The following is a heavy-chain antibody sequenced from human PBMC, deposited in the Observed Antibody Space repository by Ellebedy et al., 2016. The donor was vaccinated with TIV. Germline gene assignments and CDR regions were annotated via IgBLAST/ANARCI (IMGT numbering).Heavy chain of an antibody. CDR1: GGSISSYY. J-gene: IGHJ4*02. CDR2: IYYSGST. Sequence: SETLSLTCTVSGGSISSYYWSWIRQPPGKGLEWIGYIYYSGSTNYNPSLKSRVTISVDTSKNQFSLKLSSVTAADTAVYYCASSSHSGSYRLGDYWGQGTLVTVSS. V-gene: IGHV4-59*01. D-gene: IGHD1-26*01. CDR3: ASSSHSGSYRLGDY.